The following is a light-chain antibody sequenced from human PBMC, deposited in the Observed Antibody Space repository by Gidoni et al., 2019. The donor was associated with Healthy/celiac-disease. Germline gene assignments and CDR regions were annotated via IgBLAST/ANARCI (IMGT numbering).Light chain of an antibody. CDR3: SSYAGSNNFV. Sequence: QSALTQPPSAAGSPGQSVTNSCTGTSSDVGGYNYVSWYQKHPGKSPKLMIYEVSKRPSGVPGRFSGSKSGNTASLTVSGLQAEEEADYYCSSYAGSNNFVFGTGTKVTVL. J-gene: IGLJ1*01. CDR1: SSDVGGYNY. CDR2: EVS. V-gene: IGLV2-8*01.